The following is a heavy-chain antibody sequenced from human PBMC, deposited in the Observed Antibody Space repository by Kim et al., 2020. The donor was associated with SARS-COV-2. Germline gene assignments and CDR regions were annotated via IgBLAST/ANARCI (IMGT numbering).Heavy chain of an antibody. Sequence: SETLSLTCTVSGGSISSYYWSWIRQPPGKGLEWIGYIYYSGSTNYNPSLKSRVTISVDTSKNQFSLKLSSVTAADTAVYYCARVGQVAYCGGDCYPYWYFDLWGRGTLVTVSS. CDR1: GGSISSYY. CDR3: ARVGQVAYCGGDCYPYWYFDL. CDR2: IYYSGST. D-gene: IGHD2-21*02. J-gene: IGHJ2*01. V-gene: IGHV4-59*13.